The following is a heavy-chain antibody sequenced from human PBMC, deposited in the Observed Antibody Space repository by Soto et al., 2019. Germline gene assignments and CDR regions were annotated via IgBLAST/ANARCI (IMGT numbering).Heavy chain of an antibody. D-gene: IGHD4-4*01. J-gene: IGHJ4*02. CDR2: IDYSGTA. V-gene: IGHV4-39*01. CDR3: AGTTGRHLDF. Sequence: SETLSLTCTVSYGSISVSNVFWGWVRQPPGKGLEWIGNIDYSGTAYFNPSLGTRVTFPVDTSKNQFSLTLYSVTAADTAVYYCAGTTGRHLDFWGQGIRVTVSS. CDR1: YGSISVSNVF.